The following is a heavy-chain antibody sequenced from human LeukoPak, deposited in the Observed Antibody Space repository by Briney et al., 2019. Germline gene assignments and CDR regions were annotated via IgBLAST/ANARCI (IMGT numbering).Heavy chain of an antibody. J-gene: IGHJ4*02. CDR3: ARVTSLSGFGY. V-gene: IGHV4-30-4*01. CDR2: IYYSGST. Sequence: SQTLSLTCTVSGGSTSSGDYYWSWIRQPPGKGLEWIGYIYYSGSTYYNPSLKSRVTISVDTSKNQFSLKLSSVTAADTAVYYCARVTSLSGFGYWGQGTLVTVSS. CDR1: GGSTSSGDYY.